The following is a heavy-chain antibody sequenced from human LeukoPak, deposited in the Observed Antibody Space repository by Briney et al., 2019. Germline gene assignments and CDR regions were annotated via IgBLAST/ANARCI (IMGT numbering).Heavy chain of an antibody. CDR3: ATNRPYYYDSSGHFDY. CDR2: IRYDGSNK. J-gene: IGHJ4*02. Sequence: GGSLRLSCAASGFTFSSYGMHWVRQASGKGLEWVAFIRYDGSNKYYADSVKGRFTISRDNSKNTLCLQMNSLRAEDTAVYYCATNRPYYYDSSGHFDYWGQGTLVTVSS. V-gene: IGHV3-30*02. CDR1: GFTFSSYG. D-gene: IGHD3-22*01.